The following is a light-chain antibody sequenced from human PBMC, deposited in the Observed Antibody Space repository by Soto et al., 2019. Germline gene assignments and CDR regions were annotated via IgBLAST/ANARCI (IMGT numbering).Light chain of an antibody. CDR2: FGS. Sequence: EIVMTQSPLSLPVTPGEPASISCNSSQSLLQSNGYIYLDWYLQQPGQPPLLLTYFGSYRASRVPERFSGSGSGTDLTLKIRRVEAEEVAIYACMHSHDTPLTFGQGTQVVIK. J-gene: IGKJ1*01. V-gene: IGKV2-28*01. CDR3: MHSHDTPLT. CDR1: QSLLQSNGYIY.